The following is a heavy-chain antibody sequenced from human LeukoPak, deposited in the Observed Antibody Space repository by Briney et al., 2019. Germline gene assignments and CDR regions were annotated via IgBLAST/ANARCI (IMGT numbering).Heavy chain of an antibody. V-gene: IGHV3-21*01. CDR3: AKAPGGYSYGSDAFDI. Sequence: GGSLRLSCAASGFTFSSYSMNWVRQAPGKGLEWVSSISSSSSYIYYADSVKGRFTISRDNSKNTLYLQMNSLRAEDTAVYYCAKAPGGYSYGSDAFDIWGQGTMVTVSS. CDR2: ISSSSSYI. J-gene: IGHJ3*02. D-gene: IGHD5-18*01. CDR1: GFTFSSYS.